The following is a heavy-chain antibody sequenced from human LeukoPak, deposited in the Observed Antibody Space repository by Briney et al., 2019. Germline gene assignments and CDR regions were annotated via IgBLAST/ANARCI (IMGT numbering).Heavy chain of an antibody. CDR2: INPNSGGT. CDR1: GYTFTGYY. D-gene: IGHD3-10*01. Sequence: ASVKVSCKASGYTFTGYYIHWVRQAPGQGLEWMGWINPNSGGTNYAQKFQGRVTMTRDTSISTAYMELSRLRSDDTAVYYCARVEWFGELSPFDIWGQGTMVTVSS. CDR3: ARVEWFGELSPFDI. J-gene: IGHJ3*02. V-gene: IGHV1-2*02.